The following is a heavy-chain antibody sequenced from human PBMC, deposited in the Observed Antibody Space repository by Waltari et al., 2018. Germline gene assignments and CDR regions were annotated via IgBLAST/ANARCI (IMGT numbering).Heavy chain of an antibody. D-gene: IGHD6-25*01. V-gene: IGHV4-4*02. CDR3: ARDAIRAALDH. Sequence: QVQLQESGPGLVKPSGTLSLTCAVSGGSLRCTNWWSGVRQPPGRGLEGIGESYHNGSTSYNPSLGRRVTVSVDKSKNQFSLKVTSVTAADTAVYYCARDAIRAALDHWGPGILVTVSS. CDR2: SYHNGST. CDR1: GGSLRCTNW. J-gene: IGHJ4*02.